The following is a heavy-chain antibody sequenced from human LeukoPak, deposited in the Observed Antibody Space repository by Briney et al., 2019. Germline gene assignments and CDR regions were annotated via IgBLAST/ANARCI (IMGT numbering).Heavy chain of an antibody. CDR3: ARAPYYYDSSVYRSWFDP. CDR1: GYTFTSYA. V-gene: IGHV1-3*01. J-gene: IGHJ5*02. CDR2: INAGNGNT. D-gene: IGHD3-22*01. Sequence: ASVKVSCKASGYTFTSYAMHWVRQAPGQRLEWMGWINAGNGNTKYSQKFQGRVTITRDTSASTAYMELSSLRSEDTAVYYCARAPYYYDSSVYRSWFDPWGQGTLVTVSS.